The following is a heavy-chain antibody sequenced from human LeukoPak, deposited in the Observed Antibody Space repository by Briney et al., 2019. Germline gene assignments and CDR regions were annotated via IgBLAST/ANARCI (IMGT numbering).Heavy chain of an antibody. V-gene: IGHV4-34*01. Sequence: SETLSLTCAVYGGSFSGYYWSWIRQPPGKGLEWIGKINHSGSTNYKPSLKSRVTISVDTSKNQFSLKLSSVTAADTAVYYCARNSPWVGSSPFDYWGQGTLVTVSS. CDR3: ARNSPWVGSSPFDY. D-gene: IGHD6-6*01. CDR2: INHSGST. CDR1: GGSFSGYY. J-gene: IGHJ4*02.